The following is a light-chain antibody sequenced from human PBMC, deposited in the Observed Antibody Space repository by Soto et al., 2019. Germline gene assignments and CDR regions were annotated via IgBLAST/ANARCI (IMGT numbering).Light chain of an antibody. CDR2: EVS. J-gene: IGLJ1*01. CDR1: NSDVGIYDF. CDR3: ISYTSDDVRYV. Sequence: QSVLTQPASVSGTPGQSITISCTGSNSDVGIYDFVSWYQHHPGRAPKLIVSEVSHWPSGVSNRFPGSKSGNTASLTISGLQSEDEADYYCISYTSDDVRYVFGTGTKVTVL. V-gene: IGLV2-14*01.